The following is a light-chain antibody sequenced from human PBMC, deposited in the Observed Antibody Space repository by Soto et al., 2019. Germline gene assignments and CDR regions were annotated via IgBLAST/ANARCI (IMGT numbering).Light chain of an antibody. CDR2: GAS. V-gene: IGKV3-20*01. CDR1: QSLSSSY. J-gene: IGKJ2*01. Sequence: EVVLTQSPGTLSLSPGESATLSCRASQSLSSSYLAWYQQKPGQAPRLLIYGASSRATGIPDRFSGSGSGTDVTLTISRLEPEDFAVYYCQQYGGSPPNTFGQGTKLEIK. CDR3: QQYGGSPPNT.